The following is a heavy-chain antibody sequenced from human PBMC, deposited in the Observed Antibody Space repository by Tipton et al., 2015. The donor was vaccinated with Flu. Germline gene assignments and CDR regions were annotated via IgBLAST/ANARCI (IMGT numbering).Heavy chain of an antibody. CDR2: IYPDDSDT. V-gene: IGHV5-51*01. D-gene: IGHD2-21*02. CDR3: VRQNCGGDCYPDY. Sequence: QLVQSGAEVKKPGESLKISCKGSGSSFSSYWIVWVRQMPGKGLEWMGIIYPDDSDTKYSPSFQGHVTFSADKSVNTAYLQWSSLKASDTAIYFCVRQNCGGDCYPDYWGQGTLVTVSS. J-gene: IGHJ4*02. CDR1: GSSFSSYW.